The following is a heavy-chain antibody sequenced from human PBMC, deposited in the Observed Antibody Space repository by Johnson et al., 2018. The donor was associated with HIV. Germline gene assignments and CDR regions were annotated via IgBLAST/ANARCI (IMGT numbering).Heavy chain of an antibody. CDR2: IKQDGSEK. J-gene: IGHJ3*02. CDR3: AKGREGIKAFDI. V-gene: IGHV3-7*01. D-gene: IGHD3-10*01. Sequence: MLLVESGGGLIQPGGSLRLSCAASGFTFSSYGMHWVRQAPGKGLEWVANIKQDGSEKYYVDSVKGRFTISRDNSKDTLYLQMNSLRAEDTAVYYCAKGREGIKAFDIWGQGTMVTVSS. CDR1: GFTFSSYG.